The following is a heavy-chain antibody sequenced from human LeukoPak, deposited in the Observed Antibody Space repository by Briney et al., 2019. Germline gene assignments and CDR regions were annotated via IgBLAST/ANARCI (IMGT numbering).Heavy chain of an antibody. J-gene: IGHJ6*03. Sequence: GGSLRLSCAASGFTVRSNYMTWVRQAPGKGLEWVSVIYSDVSGGSTYYADSVKGRFTISRDNSKNTLYLQMNSLRAEDTAVYYCARVGPTIFWGMDVWGKGTTVTISS. CDR3: ARVGPTIFWGMDV. V-gene: IGHV3-66*01. CDR2: IYSDVSGGST. CDR1: GFTVRSNY. D-gene: IGHD3-9*01.